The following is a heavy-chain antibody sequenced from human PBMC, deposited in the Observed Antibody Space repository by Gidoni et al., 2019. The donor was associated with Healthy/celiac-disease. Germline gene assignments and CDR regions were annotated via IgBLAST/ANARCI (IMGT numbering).Heavy chain of an antibody. V-gene: IGHV4-61*01. J-gene: IGHJ4*02. CDR2: IYYSGST. CDR1: GGSVSSGSYY. Sequence: QVQLQESGPGLVTPSETLSLTCTVSGGSVSSGSYYWSWIRQPPGKGLEWIGYIYYSGSTNYNPSLKSRVTISVDTSKNQFSLKLSSVTAADTAVYYCARDLLHCSSTSCYFVGASQWGQGTLVTVSS. D-gene: IGHD2-2*01. CDR3: ARDLLHCSSTSCYFVGASQ.